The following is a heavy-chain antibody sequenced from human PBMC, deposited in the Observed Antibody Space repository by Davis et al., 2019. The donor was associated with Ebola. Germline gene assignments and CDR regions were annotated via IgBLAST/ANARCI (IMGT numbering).Heavy chain of an antibody. D-gene: IGHD3-3*01. Sequence: PSETLSLTCTVSGGSISSYYWSWIRQPPGKGLEWIGYIYYSGSTNYNPSLKSRVTISVDTSKNQFSLKLSSVTAADTAVYYCARGSPYDFWSGYYTLDYWGQGTLVTVSS. J-gene: IGHJ4*02. CDR1: GGSISSYY. V-gene: IGHV4-59*12. CDR2: IYYSGST. CDR3: ARGSPYDFWSGYYTLDY.